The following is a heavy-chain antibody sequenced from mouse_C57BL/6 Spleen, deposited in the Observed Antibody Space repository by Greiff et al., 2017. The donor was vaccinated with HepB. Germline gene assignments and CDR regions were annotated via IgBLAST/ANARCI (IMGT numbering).Heavy chain of an antibody. CDR3: ARPSYPWYFDV. Sequence: EVKLMESGGGLVKPGGSLKLSCAASGFTFSDYGMHWVRQAPEKGLEWVAYISSGSSTIYYADTVKGRFTISRDNAKNTLFLQMTSLRSEDTAMYYCARPSYPWYFDVWGTGTTVTVSS. CDR2: ISSGSSTI. V-gene: IGHV5-17*01. CDR1: GFTFSDYG. D-gene: IGHD6-1*01. J-gene: IGHJ1*03.